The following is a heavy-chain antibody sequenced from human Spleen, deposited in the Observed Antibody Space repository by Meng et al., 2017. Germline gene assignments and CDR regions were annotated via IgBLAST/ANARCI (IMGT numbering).Heavy chain of an antibody. CDR2: IKSETDGGTA. Sequence: GGPLRLSCTASGFTFNKVWMTWVRQAPGKGLEWVGLIKSETDGGTADYAAPVRGRLSISRDDSKNILYLQMSGLKTDDTAVYFCSTGPASTTLVRGVEVPFDYWGQGTLVTVSS. CDR1: GFTFNKVW. V-gene: IGHV3-15*01. D-gene: IGHD3-10*01. CDR3: STGPASTTLVRGVEVPFDY. J-gene: IGHJ4*02.